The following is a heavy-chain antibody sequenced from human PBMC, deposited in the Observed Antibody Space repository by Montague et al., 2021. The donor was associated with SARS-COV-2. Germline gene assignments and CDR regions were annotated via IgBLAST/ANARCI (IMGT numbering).Heavy chain of an antibody. CDR1: GGPISGSSDY. CDR3: ARREYSYGWGA. D-gene: IGHD5-18*01. V-gene: IGHV4-39*01. J-gene: IGHJ5*02. CDR2: VYYSGNT. Sequence: SETLSLTCTVTGGPISGSSDYWGWIRQSPGKGLEWIASVYYSGNTYYXRSLKSRLTISVDTSKNQFSLKLNSVTAADTALYYCARREYSYGWGAWGQGTLVTVSS.